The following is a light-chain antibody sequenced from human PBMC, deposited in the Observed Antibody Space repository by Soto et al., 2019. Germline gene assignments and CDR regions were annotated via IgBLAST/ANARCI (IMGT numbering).Light chain of an antibody. CDR3: QQYNSYSPWT. Sequence: EIVMTQSPATLSVSPGERVTLSCRASQSVSRFLAWYQQRPGQAPRLLIYDTSTRATGVPARFSGSGSGTEFSLTISSLQSEDFATYYCQQYNSYSPWTFGQGTKVEIK. CDR2: DTS. J-gene: IGKJ1*01. V-gene: IGKV3-15*01. CDR1: QSVSRF.